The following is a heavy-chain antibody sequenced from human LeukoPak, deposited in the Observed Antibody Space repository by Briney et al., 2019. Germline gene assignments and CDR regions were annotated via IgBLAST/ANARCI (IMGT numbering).Heavy chain of an antibody. CDR1: GGSISSGGYS. J-gene: IGHJ4*02. Sequence: KTSETLSLTCTVSGGSISSGGYSWSWIRQPPGKGLEWIGYIYHSGSTYYNPSLKSRVTISVDRSKNQFSLKLSSVTAADTAVYYCASSIVVVPAAISGRVDYWGQGTLVTVSS. CDR2: IYHSGST. D-gene: IGHD2-2*02. CDR3: ASSIVVVPAAISGRVDY. V-gene: IGHV4-30-2*01.